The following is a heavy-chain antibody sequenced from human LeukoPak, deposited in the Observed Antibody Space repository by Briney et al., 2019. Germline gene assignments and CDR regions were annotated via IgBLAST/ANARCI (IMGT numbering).Heavy chain of an antibody. CDR2: ISSSSSYI. V-gene: IGHV3-21*01. CDR1: GFTFSSYS. D-gene: IGHD5-18*01. CDR3: ARARPGYSLTYYFDY. J-gene: IGHJ4*02. Sequence: GGSLRLSCAASGFTFSSYSMNWVRQAPGKGLEWVSSISSSSSYIYYADSVKGRFTISRDNAKNSLYLQMNSLRAEDTAVYYCARARPGYSLTYYFDYWGQGTLVTVSS.